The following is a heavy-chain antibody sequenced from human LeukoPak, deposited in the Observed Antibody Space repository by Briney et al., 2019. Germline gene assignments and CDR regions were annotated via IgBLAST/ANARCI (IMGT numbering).Heavy chain of an antibody. V-gene: IGHV3-7*01. J-gene: IGHJ4*02. CDR2: IKQDGSEK. CDR3: VRTVNAGYLNY. CDR1: GFTFSSYS. Sequence: GGSLRLSCAASGFTFSSYSMNWVRQAPGKGLEWVANIKQDGSEKNYVDSVKGRFTISRDNAKNLLSLQMNSLRAEDSAVYYCVRTVNAGYLNYWGQGALVTVSS.